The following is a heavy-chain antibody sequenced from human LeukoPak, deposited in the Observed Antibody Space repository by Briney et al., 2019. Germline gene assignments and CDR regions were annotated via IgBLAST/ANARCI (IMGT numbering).Heavy chain of an antibody. J-gene: IGHJ5*02. CDR1: GGSFSGYY. CDR2: INHSGST. D-gene: IGHD2-2*01. V-gene: IGHV4-34*01. CDR3: ARGRDCSSTSCYISRTPFDP. Sequence: SETLSLTCAVYGGSFSGYYWSWIRQPPGKGLEWIGEINHSGSTNYNPSLKSRVTISVDTSKNQFSLKLSSVTAADTAVYYCARGRDCSSTSCYISRTPFDPWGQGTLVTVSS.